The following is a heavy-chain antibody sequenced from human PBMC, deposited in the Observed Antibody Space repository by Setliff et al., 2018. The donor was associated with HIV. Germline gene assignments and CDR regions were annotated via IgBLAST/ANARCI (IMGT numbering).Heavy chain of an antibody. V-gene: IGHV7-4-1*02. CDR2: INTYTANP. Sequence: ASVKVSCKAFGYTFTSDALNWVRQAPGQGLEWMGWINTYTANPMYAQGFTGRFVFSLDTSVRTAYLQISSLKAEETALYYCARDRGVRGANDAFNIWGLGTMVTVSS. CDR3: ARDRGVRGANDAFNI. CDR1: GYTFTSDA. D-gene: IGHD3-10*01. J-gene: IGHJ3*02.